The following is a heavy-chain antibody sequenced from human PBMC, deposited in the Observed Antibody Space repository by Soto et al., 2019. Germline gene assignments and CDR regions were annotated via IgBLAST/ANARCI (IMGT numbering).Heavy chain of an antibody. CDR3: VRSGDNYNLLDY. CDR2: SSNSGSFT. D-gene: IGHD1-1*01. J-gene: IGHJ4*02. CDR1: GFTFSDHY. Sequence: GSLRLSCAASGFTFSDHYMSWIRQAPGKGLEWIGYSSNSGSFTRYADSVKGRFSISRDNAKNSLYLQINSLRGVDTAIYYCVRSGDNYNLLDYWGQGTPVTVSS. V-gene: IGHV3-11*06.